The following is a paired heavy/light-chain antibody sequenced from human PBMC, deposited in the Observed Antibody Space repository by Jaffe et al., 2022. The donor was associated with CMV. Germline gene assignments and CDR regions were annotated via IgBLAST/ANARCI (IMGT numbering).Heavy chain of an antibody. CDR3: VKDKATSMSASGSFDY. Sequence: EVQLLESGGDLVQPGGSLRLSCAASGFTFSSYVMSWVRQAPGKGLEWVSVISGNGVSTYYADSAKGRFTISRDNSKNTLYLQMNSLRAEDTALYYCVKDKATSMSASGSFDYWGQGALVTVSS. CDR2: ISGNGVST. J-gene: IGHJ4*02. CDR1: GFTFSSYV. D-gene: IGHD3-10*01. V-gene: IGHV3-23*01.
Light chain of an antibody. CDR2: KAS. Sequence: DIQMTQSPSTLSASVRDRVTITCRASQSVTGWLAWYQQKPGKAPKLLIYKASSLESGVPSRFSGSGSGTEFTLTISSVQPDDSATYYCQHYSGYLWTFGQGTKVEI. CDR3: QHYSGYLWT. J-gene: IGKJ1*01. V-gene: IGKV1-5*03. CDR1: QSVTGW.